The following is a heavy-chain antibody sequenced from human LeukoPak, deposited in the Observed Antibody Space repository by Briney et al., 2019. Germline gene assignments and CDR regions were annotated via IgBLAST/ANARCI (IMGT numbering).Heavy chain of an antibody. J-gene: IGHJ6*03. CDR1: GFTVSSSY. D-gene: IGHD2-15*01. Sequence: TGGSLRLSCAASGFTVSSSYMSWVRQAPGKGLEWVSSIRSTGDSTFYADSVKGRFTISRDNSKNTVYLLMNSLRTEDTAVYYCGRSRRINASLYYYMDVWGKGTTVTVSS. CDR3: GRSRRINASLYYYMDV. CDR2: IRSTGDST. V-gene: IGHV3-23*01.